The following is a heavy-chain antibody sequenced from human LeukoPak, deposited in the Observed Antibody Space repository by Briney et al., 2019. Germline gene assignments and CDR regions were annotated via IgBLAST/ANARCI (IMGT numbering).Heavy chain of an antibody. V-gene: IGHV1-2*02. CDR3: ARESRYYYDSSGDY. CDR1: GYTFTGYY. Sequence: ASVKVSCKASGYTFTGYYMHWVRQAPGQGLEWMGWINPNSGGTNYAQKFQGRVTMTRGTSISTAYMELSRLRSDDTAVYYCARESRYYYDSSGDYWGQGTLVTVSS. CDR2: INPNSGGT. J-gene: IGHJ4*02. D-gene: IGHD3-22*01.